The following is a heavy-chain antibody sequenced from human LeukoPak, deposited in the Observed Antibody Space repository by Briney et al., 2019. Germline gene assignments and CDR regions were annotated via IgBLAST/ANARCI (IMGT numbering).Heavy chain of an antibody. CDR2: ISSSSSYI. J-gene: IGHJ3*02. D-gene: IGHD4-17*01. V-gene: IGHV3-21*01. CDR1: GFTFSNYG. Sequence: PGRSLRFSCAASGFTFSNYGLHWVRQAPGKGLEWVSSISSSSSYIYYADSVKGRFTISRDNAKNSLYLQMNSLRAEDTAVYYCARDFGDVAFDIWGQGTMVTVSS. CDR3: ARDFGDVAFDI.